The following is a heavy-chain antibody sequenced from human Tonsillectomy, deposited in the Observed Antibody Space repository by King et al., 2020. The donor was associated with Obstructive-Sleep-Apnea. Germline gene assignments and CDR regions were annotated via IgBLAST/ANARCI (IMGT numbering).Heavy chain of an antibody. D-gene: IGHD3-22*01. CDR3: ARGDYYDSSGYYPRWFDP. CDR1: GGSISSSTYY. Sequence: QLQESGPGLVKPSETLSLTCTVSGGSISSSTYYWGWIRQPPGKGLEWIGSIYYSWSTYYNPSLKSRVTISVDTSKTQFSLKLSSVTAADTAVYYCARGDYYDSSGYYPRWFDPWGQGTLVTVSS. J-gene: IGHJ5*02. V-gene: IGHV4-39*07. CDR2: IYYSWST.